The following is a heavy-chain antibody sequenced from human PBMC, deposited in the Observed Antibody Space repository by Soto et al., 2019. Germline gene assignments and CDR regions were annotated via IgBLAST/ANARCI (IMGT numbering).Heavy chain of an antibody. D-gene: IGHD1-1*01. CDR2: ISAHTGSS. CDR1: GYTFTSSG. V-gene: IGHV1-18*01. Sequence: ASVKVSCKASGYTFTSSGMSWVRQAPGQGLEWMGWISAHTGSSEYAQRFQGRVTVTTDRSTSTAYMELRSLRSDDTAVYYCAQLPTPRPHAFDIWGQGTMVTVSS. J-gene: IGHJ3*02. CDR3: AQLPTPRPHAFDI.